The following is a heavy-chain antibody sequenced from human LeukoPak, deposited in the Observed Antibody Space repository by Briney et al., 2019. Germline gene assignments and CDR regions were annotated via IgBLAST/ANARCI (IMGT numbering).Heavy chain of an antibody. Sequence: GGSLRLSCAASGFTFSSYSMNWVRQAPGKGLEWVSSISSSSSYIYYADSVKGRFTISRDNAKTSLYLQMNSLRAEDTAVYYCARDLGAAARRPEGAFDIWGQGTMVTVSS. CDR2: ISSSSSYI. D-gene: IGHD6-13*01. V-gene: IGHV3-21*01. CDR3: ARDLGAAARRPEGAFDI. J-gene: IGHJ3*02. CDR1: GFTFSSYS.